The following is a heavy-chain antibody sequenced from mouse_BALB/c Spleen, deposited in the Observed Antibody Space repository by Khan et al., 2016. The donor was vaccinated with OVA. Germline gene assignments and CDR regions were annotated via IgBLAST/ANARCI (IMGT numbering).Heavy chain of an antibody. CDR2: IYWDDEK. D-gene: IGHD1-1*01. J-gene: IGHJ2*01. CDR3: VRRIDSHGSVYFDF. CDR1: GFSLSTSGMG. V-gene: IGHV8-12*01. Sequence: QVTLKESGPGILQPSQTLSLTCSFSGFSLSTSGMGVSWLRQPSGEGLEWLSHIYWDDEKRYNPSLKSRLTISKNSSRNQAFLRITRVDSADTATYYCVRRIDSHGSVYFDFWGQGTTLTVSS.